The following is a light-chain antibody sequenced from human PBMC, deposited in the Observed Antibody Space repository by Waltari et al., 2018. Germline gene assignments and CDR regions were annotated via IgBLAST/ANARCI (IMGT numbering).Light chain of an antibody. CDR2: DDP. CDR3: QLWDSTSDHPGV. CDR1: DIGRKS. V-gene: IGLV3-21*03. Sequence: SYVLTQPPSVAVGPGKTDRITFGGNDIGRKSVNGYQQKTGRAPVLVVYDDPERPSGIPERFSGSNSGSTATLTISRVEAVDEADYSCQLWDSTSDHPGVFGGGTKLTVL. J-gene: IGLJ3*02.